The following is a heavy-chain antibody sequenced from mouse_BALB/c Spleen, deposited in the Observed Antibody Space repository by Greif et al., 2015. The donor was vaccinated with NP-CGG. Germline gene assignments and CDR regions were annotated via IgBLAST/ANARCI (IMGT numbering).Heavy chain of an antibody. CDR2: ISYSGST. CDR1: GDSITSGY. V-gene: IGHV3-8*02. D-gene: IGHD1-2*01. CDR3: ARLTTATGYFDV. J-gene: IGHJ1*01. Sequence: EVMLVESGPSLVKPSQTLSLTCSVTGDSITSGYWNWIRKFPGNKLEYMGYISYSGSTYYNPSLKSRISITRDTSKNQYYLQLNSVTTEDTATYYCARLTTATGYFDVWGAGTTVTVSS.